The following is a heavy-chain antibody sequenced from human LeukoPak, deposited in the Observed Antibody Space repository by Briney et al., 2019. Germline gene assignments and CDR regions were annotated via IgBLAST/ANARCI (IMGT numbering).Heavy chain of an antibody. CDR2: ISTSSSYI. Sequence: GGSLRLSCAVSGFTFSGYSMNWVRQAPGKGLEWVSFISTSSSYIYYADSVKGRFTVSRDNAKNSVYLQMNSLRAEDTAVYYCARDPNVVIVSASCFDYWGQGTLVTVSS. CDR1: GFTFSGYS. J-gene: IGHJ4*02. D-gene: IGHD2-15*01. V-gene: IGHV3-21*01. CDR3: ARDPNVVIVSASCFDY.